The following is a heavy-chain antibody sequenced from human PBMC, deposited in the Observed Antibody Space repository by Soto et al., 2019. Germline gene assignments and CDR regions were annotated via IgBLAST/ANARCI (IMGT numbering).Heavy chain of an antibody. CDR2: ISGSGGST. Sequence: GGSLRLSCAASGFTFGSYAMSWVRQAPGKGLEWVSAISGSGGSTYYADSVKGRFTISRDNSKNTLYLQMNSLRAEDTAVYYCAKDGDGYNNRDYWGQGTLVTVSS. D-gene: IGHD5-12*01. V-gene: IGHV3-23*01. J-gene: IGHJ4*02. CDR1: GFTFGSYA. CDR3: AKDGDGYNNRDY.